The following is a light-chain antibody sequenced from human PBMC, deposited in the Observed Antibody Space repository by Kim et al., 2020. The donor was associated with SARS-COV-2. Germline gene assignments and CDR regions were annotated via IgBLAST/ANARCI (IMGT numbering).Light chain of an antibody. CDR3: QVWDSTTASWV. Sequence: ALGQTATMTCGGNNIGTKKVHGYQQRPGQAPLLVIFRDSHRPSGISEQFSGSNSGNTASLTISRAQAENEADFYCQVWDSTTASWVFGGGTQLTVL. V-gene: IGLV3-9*01. J-gene: IGLJ3*02. CDR2: RDS. CDR1: NIGTKK.